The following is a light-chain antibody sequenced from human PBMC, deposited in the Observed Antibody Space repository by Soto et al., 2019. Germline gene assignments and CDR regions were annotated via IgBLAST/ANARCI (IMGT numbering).Light chain of an antibody. V-gene: IGKV3-15*01. CDR1: QSVRNY. Sequence: EIVMTQSPATLSVSPGESATLSCRASQSVRNYLAWYQQNPGQAPRLLIYGASTRATGIPARFSGSGSGTEFTLTISSLQSEDFAVYFCQQYNNWPRTFGQGTKVDIK. CDR3: QQYNNWPRT. CDR2: GAS. J-gene: IGKJ1*01.